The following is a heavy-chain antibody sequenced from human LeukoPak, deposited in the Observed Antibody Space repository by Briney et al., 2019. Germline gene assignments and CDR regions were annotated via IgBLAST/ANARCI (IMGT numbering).Heavy chain of an antibody. D-gene: IGHD6-19*01. CDR1: GFTFSSYG. J-gene: IGHJ4*02. Sequence: GSLRLSCAASGFTFSSYGMHWVRQAPGKGLEWVAVIWYDGSNKCYADSVKGRFTISRDNSKNTLYLQMNSLRAEDTAVYYCAKGPYSSGWYDYWGQGTLVTVSS. CDR3: AKGPYSSGWYDY. CDR2: IWYDGSNK. V-gene: IGHV3-33*06.